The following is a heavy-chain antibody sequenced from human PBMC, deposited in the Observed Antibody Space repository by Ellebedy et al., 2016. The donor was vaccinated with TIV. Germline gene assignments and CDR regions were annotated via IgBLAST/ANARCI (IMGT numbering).Heavy chain of an antibody. CDR2: IIPNNGGT. J-gene: IGHJ4*02. CDR3: ARELVAASGNY. V-gene: IGHV1-2*02. CDR1: GYTFTGYY. D-gene: IGHD6-13*01. Sequence: AASVKVSCKASGYTFTGYYMHWVRQAPGQGLEWMGWIIPNNGGTNYAQKFQGRVTMTRDTSTSTAYMELSRLRSDDTAVYYCARELVAASGNYWGQGTLVTVSS.